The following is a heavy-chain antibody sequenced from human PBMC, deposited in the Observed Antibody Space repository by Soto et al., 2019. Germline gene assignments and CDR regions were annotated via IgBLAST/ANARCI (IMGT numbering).Heavy chain of an antibody. CDR1: GVSVSSGSFY. CDR3: ARVPLRYSSSHNFDS. CDR2: IYNTETF. D-gene: IGHD6-6*01. J-gene: IGHJ4*02. V-gene: IGHV4-61*01. Sequence: SETLSLTCSVSGVSVSSGSFYWSWIRQPPGEGLEWIGFIYNTETFNYNPSLKSRVTLSVDASKHQFSLKLSSVTAADTTVYYCARVPLRYSSSHNFDSWGQGALVTSPQ.